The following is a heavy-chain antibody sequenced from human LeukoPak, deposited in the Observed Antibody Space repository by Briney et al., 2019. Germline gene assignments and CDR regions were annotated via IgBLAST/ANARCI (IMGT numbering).Heavy chain of an antibody. CDR1: GDSISYFY. D-gene: IGHD6-19*01. CDR2: TSSSGNT. Sequence: SETLSLTCSVSGDSISYFYWSWIRQAAGKGLEWIGRTSSSGNTDYNASLKSRVTISADTSKNQFSLKLSSVTAADTAVYYCARIREQWLVPRYFDYWGQGTLVTVSS. CDR3: ARIREQWLVPRYFDY. J-gene: IGHJ4*02. V-gene: IGHV4-4*07.